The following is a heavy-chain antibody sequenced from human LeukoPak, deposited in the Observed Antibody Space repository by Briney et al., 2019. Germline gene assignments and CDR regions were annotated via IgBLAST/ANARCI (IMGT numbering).Heavy chain of an antibody. CDR2: INTGDIT. J-gene: IGHJ4*02. Sequence: GGSLRLSCAASGFTFDYSAMTWVRQAPEKGLEWVSTINTGDITFYANSVKGRFTISRDNSKNTLYLQMNSLRAEDTAVYYCAKGYGDYVDYWGQGTLVTVSS. D-gene: IGHD4-17*01. V-gene: IGHV3-23*01. CDR3: AKGYGDYVDY. CDR1: GFTFDYSA.